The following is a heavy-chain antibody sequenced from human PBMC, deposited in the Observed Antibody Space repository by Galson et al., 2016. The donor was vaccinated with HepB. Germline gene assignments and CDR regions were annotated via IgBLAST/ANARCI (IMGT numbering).Heavy chain of an antibody. CDR1: GFTFGTYT. CDR2: ITGDRANA. Sequence: SLRLSCAASGFTFGTYTMHWIRQAPGEGLQWVSLITGDRANAYYADSVKGRLTISRDNRKNSLYLQMNSLRTEDTALYDCAKDHGGYSGFDYWGQGTLVTVSS. CDR3: AKDHGGYSGFDY. D-gene: IGHD4-23*01. J-gene: IGHJ4*02. V-gene: IGHV3-43*01.